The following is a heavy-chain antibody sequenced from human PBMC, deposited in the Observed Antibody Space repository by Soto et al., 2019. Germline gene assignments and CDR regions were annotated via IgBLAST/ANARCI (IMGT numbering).Heavy chain of an antibody. Sequence: EMQLLESGGDLVQPGGSLRLSCAASGFTFRSFAMNWVRQAPGKGLEYVSAISGSGVTTYYADSMKGRFTVSRDNSKNTLYLQMNSLRAEDTALYDCAKDRDYSGMVDAFEIWGQGTMVTVSS. D-gene: IGHD1-26*01. CDR1: GFTFRSFA. CDR3: AKDRDYSGMVDAFEI. J-gene: IGHJ3*02. V-gene: IGHV3-23*01. CDR2: ISGSGVTT.